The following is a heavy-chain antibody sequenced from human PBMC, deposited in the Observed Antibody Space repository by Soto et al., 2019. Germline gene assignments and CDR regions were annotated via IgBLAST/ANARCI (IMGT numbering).Heavy chain of an antibody. CDR3: AKDPYGDYGRVFGAFDI. V-gene: IGHV3-23*01. Sequence: GGSLRLSCAASGFTFSSYAMSWVRQAPGKGLEWVSAISGSGGSTYYADSVKGRFTISRDNSKNTLYLQMNSLRAEDTAVYYCAKDPYGDYGRVFGAFDIWGQGTMVTVSS. D-gene: IGHD4-17*01. CDR1: GFTFSSYA. CDR2: ISGSGGST. J-gene: IGHJ3*02.